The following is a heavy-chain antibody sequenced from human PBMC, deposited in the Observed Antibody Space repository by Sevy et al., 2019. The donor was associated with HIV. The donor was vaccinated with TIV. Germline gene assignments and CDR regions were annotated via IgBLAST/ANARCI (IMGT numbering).Heavy chain of an antibody. CDR2: VRNEGSNK. CDR3: ARGRKTTEEWLEELDYYYGLDV. J-gene: IGHJ6*02. V-gene: IGHV3-30*02. CDR1: GFSLTTSD. D-gene: IGHD2-8*01. Sequence: GGSLRLSCAASGFSLTTSDMHWVRQAPGKGREWVAYVRNEGSNKYYADSVRDRFTISRDSPKNTLYLQMNSLRDEDTAIYYCARGRKTTEEWLEELDYYYGLDVWGQGTTVTVSS.